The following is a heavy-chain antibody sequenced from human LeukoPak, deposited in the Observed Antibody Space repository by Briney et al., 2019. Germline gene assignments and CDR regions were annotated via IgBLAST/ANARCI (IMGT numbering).Heavy chain of an antibody. CDR2: IKSKTDGGTT. CDR1: GFTFSNAW. CDR3: TTLYCSSTSCYSYFEY. Sequence: GGSLRLSCAASGFTFSNAWMRWVRQAPGKGLEWVGRIKSKTDGGTTDYAAPVKGRFTISRDDSKNTLYLQMNSLKTEDTAVYYCTTLYCSSTSCYSYFEYWGQRTQVTVSS. J-gene: IGHJ4*02. V-gene: IGHV3-15*01. D-gene: IGHD2-2*02.